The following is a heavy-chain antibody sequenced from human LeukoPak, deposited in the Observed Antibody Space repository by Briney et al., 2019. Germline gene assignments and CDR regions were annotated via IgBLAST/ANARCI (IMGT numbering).Heavy chain of an antibody. V-gene: IGHV1-24*01. CDR2: FDTEDGET. D-gene: IGHD5-12*01. Sequence: GASVTVSCKVSGYTLTELSMHWVRQAHGKGIEWMGGFDTEDGETIYAQKFQGRVTMTEDTSTDTAYMELSSLRSEDTAVYYCATGGYSDYDLTSSFVYWGQGTLVTVSS. J-gene: IGHJ4*02. CDR1: GYTLTELS. CDR3: ATGGYSDYDLTSSFVY.